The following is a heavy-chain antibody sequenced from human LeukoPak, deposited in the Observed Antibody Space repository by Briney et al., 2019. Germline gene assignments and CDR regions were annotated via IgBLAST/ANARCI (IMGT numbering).Heavy chain of an antibody. Sequence: SETLSLTCAVYGGSFSGYYWIWIRQPPGKGLEWIGEINRGGITNYNPSLKSRVTISVDTSKNQFSLKLSSVTAADTAVYYCARGPAMTEDYWGQGTLVTVSS. CDR1: GGSFSGYY. V-gene: IGHV4-34*01. J-gene: IGHJ4*02. CDR3: ARGPAMTEDY. CDR2: INRGGIT. D-gene: IGHD2-2*01.